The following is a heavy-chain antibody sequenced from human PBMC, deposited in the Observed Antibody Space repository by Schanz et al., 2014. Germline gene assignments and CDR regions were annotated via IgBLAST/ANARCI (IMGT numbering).Heavy chain of an antibody. D-gene: IGHD3-3*01. CDR2: INTGSGDT. CDR1: GFNFNNYD. J-gene: IGHJ4*02. V-gene: IGHV1-3*04. Sequence: QVQLVQSGAEVKKPGASVKVSCMASGFNFNNYDINWVRQATGQGLEWMGWINTGSGDTKYSQNFQGRVTITRDTSASTAYMELSSLRSEDTAVYSCARSAGRDFWSGYYTRFDYWGQGTLGTVSS. CDR3: ARSAGRDFWSGYYTRFDY.